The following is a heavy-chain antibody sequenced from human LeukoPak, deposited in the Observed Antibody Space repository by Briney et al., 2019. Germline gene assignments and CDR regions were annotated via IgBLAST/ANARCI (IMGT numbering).Heavy chain of an antibody. D-gene: IGHD2-15*01. Sequence: RTGGSLRLSRAASGFTFADYAMSWVRHTPGKGTVWVSRIKSDGSSTSYADSVKGRFTMSRDNAKNTLYLQMNSLRAEDTAVYYCARDLAGSRDKWGQGTLVTVSS. CDR3: ARDLAGSRDK. CDR2: IKSDGSST. J-gene: IGHJ4*02. V-gene: IGHV3-74*01. CDR1: GFTFADYA.